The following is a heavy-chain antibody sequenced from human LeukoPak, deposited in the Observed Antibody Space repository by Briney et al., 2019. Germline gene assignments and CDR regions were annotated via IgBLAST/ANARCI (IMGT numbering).Heavy chain of an antibody. D-gene: IGHD6-13*01. CDR3: ARDQGRRSSSWYCFDP. Sequence: ASVKVSCKASGYTFTGHYIHWVRQAPGQGLEWVGWVNPKSGGTNYAQKFLDRVTMTTDMSISTAYMELIRLRSRDTAVYYCARDQGRRSSSWYCFDPWGQGTLVTVSS. CDR1: GYTFTGHY. V-gene: IGHV1-2*02. J-gene: IGHJ5*02. CDR2: VNPKSGGT.